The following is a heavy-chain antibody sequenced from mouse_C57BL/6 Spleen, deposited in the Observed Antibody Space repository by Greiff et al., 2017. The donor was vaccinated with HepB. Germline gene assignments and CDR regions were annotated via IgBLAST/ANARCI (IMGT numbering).Heavy chain of an antibody. Sequence: QVQLKQSGAELVRPGASVTLSCKASGYTFTDYEMHWVKQTPVHGLEWIGAIDPETGGTAYNQKFKGKAILTADKSSSTAYMELRSLTSEDSAVYYCTRQIHYYGSSPYYFDYWGQGTTLTVSS. J-gene: IGHJ2*01. D-gene: IGHD1-1*01. CDR2: IDPETGGT. CDR3: TRQIHYYGSSPYYFDY. V-gene: IGHV1-15*01. CDR1: GYTFTDYE.